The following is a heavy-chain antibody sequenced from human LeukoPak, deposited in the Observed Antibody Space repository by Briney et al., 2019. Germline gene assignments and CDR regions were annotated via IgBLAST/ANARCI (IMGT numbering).Heavy chain of an antibody. CDR3: ARGPGCDGSYYVVRSMGNWFDP. CDR1: GYTFTGYY. D-gene: IGHD1-26*01. J-gene: IGHJ5*02. CDR2: INPNSGGT. Sequence: ASVKVSCKASGYTFTGYYMHWVRQAPGQGLEWMGRINPNSGGTNYAQKFQGRVTMTRDTSISTAYMELSRLRSDDTAVYYCARGPGCDGSYYVVRSMGNWFDPWGQGTLVTVSS. V-gene: IGHV1-2*06.